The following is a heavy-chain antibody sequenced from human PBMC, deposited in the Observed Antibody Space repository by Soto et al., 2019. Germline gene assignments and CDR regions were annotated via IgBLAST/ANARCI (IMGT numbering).Heavy chain of an antibody. J-gene: IGHJ3*02. CDR1: GFTFTSYT. Sequence: PGGSLRLSCAASGFTFTSYTMHWVRQAPGKGLDWVAVISYDGSDKYYGDSVKGRFIISRDNSKNTLYLQMNSLRADDTAVYYCARECRAYDAFDIWGQGTMVTVSS. V-gene: IGHV3-30-3*01. D-gene: IGHD2-21*01. CDR2: ISYDGSDK. CDR3: ARECRAYDAFDI.